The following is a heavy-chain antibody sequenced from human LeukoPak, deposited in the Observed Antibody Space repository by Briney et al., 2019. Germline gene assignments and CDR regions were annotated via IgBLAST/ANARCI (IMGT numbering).Heavy chain of an antibody. D-gene: IGHD3-10*01. CDR1: GFTFSNYW. Sequence: PGGSLRLSCAASGFTFSNYWMHWVRQDPGKRLVWVSRINIDGSSTSYADSVKGRFTISRDNAKNTLYLQMNSLRAEDTAIYYCARDLSGSGSLSDYWGQGTLVTVSS. J-gene: IGHJ4*02. V-gene: IGHV3-74*01. CDR3: ARDLSGSGSLSDY. CDR2: INIDGSST.